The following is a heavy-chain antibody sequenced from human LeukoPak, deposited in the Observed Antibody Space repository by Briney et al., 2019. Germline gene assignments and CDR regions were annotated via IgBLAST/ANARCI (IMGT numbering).Heavy chain of an antibody. CDR3: AKDMTTVTLCYFDY. CDR1: GFTFSSYA. V-gene: IGHV3-30-3*01. Sequence: GGSLRLSCAASGFTFSSYAMHWVRQAPGKGLEWVAVISYDGSNKYYADSVKGRFTISRDNSKNTLYLQMNSLRAEDTAAYYCAKDMTTVTLCYFDYWGQGTLIIVSS. CDR2: ISYDGSNK. J-gene: IGHJ4*02. D-gene: IGHD4-11*01.